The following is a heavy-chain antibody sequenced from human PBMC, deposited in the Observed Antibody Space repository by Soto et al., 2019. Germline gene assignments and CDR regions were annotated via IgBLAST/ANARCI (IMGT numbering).Heavy chain of an antibody. CDR1: GASVSTDH. CDR3: ATYFSGGGGRGY. Sequence: QVQLQESGPGLVKPSETLSLTCTVSGASVSTDHWNGIRQPPGKGLEWIGEYSGSANYNPSLKSQATLSVDTSGNQLSLNLSSVPATVTAQYFCATYFSGGGGRGYWGQGTLVTVSS. V-gene: IGHV4-59*02. D-gene: IGHD2-15*01. CDR2: EYSGSA. J-gene: IGHJ4*02.